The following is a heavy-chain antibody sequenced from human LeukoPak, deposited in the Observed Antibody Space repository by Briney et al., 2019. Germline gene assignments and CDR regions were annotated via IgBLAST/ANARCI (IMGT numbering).Heavy chain of an antibody. CDR3: ARSGFITPRVFDI. CDR1: GGSISSYY. Sequence: AETLSLTCTVSGGSISSYYWSWIRQPAGKGLEWIGRIYTSGSTNYNPSLKNRVTMSVDTSKNQFSLKLSSVTAAHTAVYDCARSGFITPRVFDIWGEGTMVTVSS. CDR2: IYTSGST. D-gene: IGHD3-22*01. J-gene: IGHJ3*02. V-gene: IGHV4-4*07.